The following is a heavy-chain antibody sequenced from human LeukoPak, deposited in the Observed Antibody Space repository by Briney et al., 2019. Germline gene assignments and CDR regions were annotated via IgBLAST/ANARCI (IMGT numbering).Heavy chain of an antibody. V-gene: IGHV4-34*01. J-gene: IGHJ5*02. CDR2: INHSGST. CDR1: GGSFSGYY. Sequence: SETLSLTCAVYGGSFSGYYWSWIRQPPGKGLEWIGEINHSGSTNYNPSLKSRVTISVDTSKNQFSLKLSSVTAADTAVYYCAGGGRYSSLQLWNWFDPWGQGTLVTVSS. D-gene: IGHD6-13*01. CDR3: AGGGRYSSLQLWNWFDP.